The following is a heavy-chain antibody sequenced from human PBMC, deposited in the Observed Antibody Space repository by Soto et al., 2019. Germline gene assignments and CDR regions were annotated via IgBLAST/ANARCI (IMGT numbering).Heavy chain of an antibody. CDR1: GGSIISGDYY. CDR2: IYYSGST. Sequence: SETLSLTCTVSGGSIISGDYYCIWIRQPPWNGLEWIGYIYYSGSTYYNPSLKSRVTISVDTSKNQFSLKLSSVTAADTAVYYCARDRRVGVYDYGHNWFDPWGQGTLVTVSS. J-gene: IGHJ5*02. CDR3: ARDRRVGVYDYGHNWFDP. V-gene: IGHV4-30-4*01. D-gene: IGHD4-17*01.